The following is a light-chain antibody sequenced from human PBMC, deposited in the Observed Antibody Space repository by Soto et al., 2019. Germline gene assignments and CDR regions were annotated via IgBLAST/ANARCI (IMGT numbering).Light chain of an antibody. V-gene: IGKV3-20*01. CDR1: QSASSSY. CDR3: QQYYSYHRT. CDR2: GAS. J-gene: IGKJ1*01. Sequence: LVLRQSLGTLSSSPAETATVACRVSQSASSSYLAWYQQKRGQATRLLIYGASTRATGIKDRFSGSGSGTEFTLTISCMQSEDFATYYCQQYYSYHRTFGQGTKVDIK.